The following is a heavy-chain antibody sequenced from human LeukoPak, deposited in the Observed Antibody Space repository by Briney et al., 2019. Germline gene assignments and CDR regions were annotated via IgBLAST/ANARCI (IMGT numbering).Heavy chain of an antibody. J-gene: IGHJ4*02. CDR1: GGSFSGYY. CDR2: INHSGST. CDR3: ARSAGIRRIAARLSYYFDY. V-gene: IGHV4-34*01. D-gene: IGHD6-6*01. Sequence: SETLSLTCAVYGGSFSGYYWSWTRQPPGKGLEWIGEINHSGSTNYNPSLKSRVTISVDTSKNQFSLKLSSVTAADTAVYYCARSAGIRRIAARLSYYFDYWGQGTLVTVSS.